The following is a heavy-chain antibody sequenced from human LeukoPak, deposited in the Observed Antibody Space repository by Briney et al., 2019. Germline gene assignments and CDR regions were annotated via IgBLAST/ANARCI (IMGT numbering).Heavy chain of an antibody. D-gene: IGHD3-16*02. J-gene: IGHJ3*02. Sequence: PSETLSLTCAVYGGSFSSYYWSWIRQPPGKGLEWIGEINHSGSTNYNPSLKSRVTISVDTSKNQFSLKLSSVTAAATAVYYCARGRPYDYVWGSYRYPRGAFDIWGQGTMVTVSS. CDR3: ARGRPYDYVWGSYRYPRGAFDI. CDR2: INHSGST. CDR1: GGSFSSYY. V-gene: IGHV4-34*01.